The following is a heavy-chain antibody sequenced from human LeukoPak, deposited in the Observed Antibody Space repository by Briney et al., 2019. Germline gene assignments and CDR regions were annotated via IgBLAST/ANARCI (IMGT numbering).Heavy chain of an antibody. CDR2: INYSGTI. CDR1: GGSINSNNHY. V-gene: IGHV4-39*01. CDR3: ARHPVYSSGWWYFDF. J-gene: IGHJ4*02. D-gene: IGHD5-18*01. Sequence: SETLSLTCNVSGGSINSNNHYWGWIRQPPGKGLEWLGSINYSGTIFYSPSLNSRVTIAVDTSGNQFSLKLTSATAADTAVYYCARHPVYSSGWWYFDFWGRGTLVTVSS.